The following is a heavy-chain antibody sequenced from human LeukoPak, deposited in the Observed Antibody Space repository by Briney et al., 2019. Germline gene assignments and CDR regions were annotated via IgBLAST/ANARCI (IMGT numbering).Heavy chain of an antibody. V-gene: IGHV1-18*01. J-gene: IGHJ6*03. CDR3: ARNGDYIYSYFYYYYMDV. Sequence: ASVKVSCKASGYTFTSYGISWVRQAPGQGLEWMGWINTYNGNTNYAQKFQGRVTMTTDTSTSTASMELRSLRSDDTAVYYCARNGDYIYSYFYYYYMDVWGKGTTVTISS. D-gene: IGHD4-17*01. CDR2: INTYNGNT. CDR1: GYTFTSYG.